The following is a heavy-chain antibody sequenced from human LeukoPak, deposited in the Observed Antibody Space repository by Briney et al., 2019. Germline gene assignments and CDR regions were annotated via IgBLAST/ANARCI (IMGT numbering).Heavy chain of an antibody. CDR2: ISYSGTT. CDR1: SSSISSSPYY. Sequence: SETLSLTCTVSSSSISSSPYYWRWIRQSPGKGLEWIGSISYSGTTYYNPSLKSRVTISIDTSKNQFYLKLSSLTAADTAVYYCARRDDSSGYHKIFDYWGPGTLVTVSS. D-gene: IGHD3-22*01. CDR3: ARRDDSSGYHKIFDY. J-gene: IGHJ4*02. V-gene: IGHV4-39*01.